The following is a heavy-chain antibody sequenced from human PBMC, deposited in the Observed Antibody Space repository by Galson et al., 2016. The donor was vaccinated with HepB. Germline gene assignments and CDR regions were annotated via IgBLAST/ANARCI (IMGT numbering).Heavy chain of an antibody. V-gene: IGHV1-18*04. CDR3: ARPYSSGWRSRVLYYYYGMDV. CDR1: GYTFTSYG. CDR2: ISAYNGNR. Sequence: SVKVSCKASGYTFTSYGISWVRKAPGQGLEWMGWISAYNGNRNYAQKLQGRVTMTTDTSTSTAYMELRSLRSDDTAIYYCARPYSSGWRSRVLYYYYGMDVWGQGTTVTVSS. J-gene: IGHJ6*02. D-gene: IGHD6-19*01.